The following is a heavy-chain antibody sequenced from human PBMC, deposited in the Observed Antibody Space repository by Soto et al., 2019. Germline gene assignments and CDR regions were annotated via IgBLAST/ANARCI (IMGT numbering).Heavy chain of an antibody. Sequence: SETLSLTCAVPGASIGTSNWWSWVRQSPGKGLEWIGEIHDSGSTKYNPSLKSRVTISLDKSKNQFSLNLSSVTAADTAVYYCARDPCSGSYYGWFDLSGRGTLVTVSA. CDR3: ARDPCSGSYYGWFDL. CDR1: GASIGTSNW. D-gene: IGHD3-10*02. V-gene: IGHV4-4*02. J-gene: IGHJ5*02. CDR2: IHDSGST.